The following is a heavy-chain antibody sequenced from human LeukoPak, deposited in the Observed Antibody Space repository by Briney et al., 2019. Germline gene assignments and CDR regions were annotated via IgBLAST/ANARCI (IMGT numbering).Heavy chain of an antibody. CDR3: ASTSGGGYSSSWSQRNWFDP. D-gene: IGHD6-13*01. CDR2: ISSSSSYI. J-gene: IGHJ5*02. Sequence: GGSLRLSCAASRFTFSSYSMNWVRQAPGKGLEWVSSISSSSSYIYYADSVKGRFTISRDNAKNSLYLQMNSLRAEDTAVYYCASTSGGGYSSSWSQRNWFDPWGQGTLVTVSS. CDR1: RFTFSSYS. V-gene: IGHV3-21*01.